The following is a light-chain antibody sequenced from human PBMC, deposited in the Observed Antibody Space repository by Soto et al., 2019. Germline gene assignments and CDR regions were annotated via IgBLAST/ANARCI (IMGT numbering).Light chain of an antibody. Sequence: DIQMTQSPSTLSASVGDRVTVTCRASQTIGNLLAWYQQKPGKAPKLLIYDASTLESGVPSRVSGSGSGSEFTLTISCLQPDDFAAYYCQQYNSYSWTFGQGTKVEIK. J-gene: IGKJ1*01. V-gene: IGKV1-5*01. CDR3: QQYNSYSWT. CDR2: DAS. CDR1: QTIGNL.